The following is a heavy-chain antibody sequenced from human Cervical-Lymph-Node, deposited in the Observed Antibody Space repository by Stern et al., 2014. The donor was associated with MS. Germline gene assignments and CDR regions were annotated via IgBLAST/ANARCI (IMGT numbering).Heavy chain of an antibody. V-gene: IGHV3-7*01. J-gene: IGHJ5*01. CDR1: GFTFSNYW. D-gene: IGHD3-22*01. Sequence: EMQLVESGGGLVQPGGSLRLSCAASGFTFSNYWMSWVRQDPGKGMEWVANINPGGRDKNHVDSLKGRFTISRDNAKNSLYLQMNSLRAEDTAVYYCARLYYDDNSGYWGLTNWFDSWGQGTLVTVSS. CDR2: INPGGRDK. CDR3: ARLYYDDNSGYWGLTNWFDS.